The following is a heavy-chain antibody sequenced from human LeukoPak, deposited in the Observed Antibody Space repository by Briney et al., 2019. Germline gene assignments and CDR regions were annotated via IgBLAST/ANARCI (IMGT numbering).Heavy chain of an antibody. Sequence: GGSLRLSCAASGFTFSSYAMGWVRQAPGKGLEWVSAISGSGGSTYYADSVKGRFTISRDNSKNTLYLQMNSLRAEDTAVYYCAKDWYYDSSGYPYYFDYWGQGTLVTVSS. CDR1: GFTFSSYA. CDR2: ISGSGGST. CDR3: AKDWYYDSSGYPYYFDY. V-gene: IGHV3-23*01. J-gene: IGHJ4*02. D-gene: IGHD3-22*01.